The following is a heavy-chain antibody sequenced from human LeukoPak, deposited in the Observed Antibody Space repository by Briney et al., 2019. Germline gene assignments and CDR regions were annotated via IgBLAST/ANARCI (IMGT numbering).Heavy chain of an antibody. J-gene: IGHJ3*02. D-gene: IGHD3-10*01. V-gene: IGHV1-8*03. CDR1: GYTFTTYD. Sequence: ASVKVSCKASGYTFTTYDINWVRQATGQGLEWMGWINTNSGITGYAQKFQGRVTITRSVSISTAYMELSSLRSEDSAVYYCVRRSGSGRNPFHIWGRGTVVTVS. CDR3: VRRSGSGRNPFHI. CDR2: INTNSGIT.